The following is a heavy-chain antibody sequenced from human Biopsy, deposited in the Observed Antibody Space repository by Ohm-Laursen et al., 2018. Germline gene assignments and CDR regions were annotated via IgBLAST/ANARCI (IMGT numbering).Heavy chain of an antibody. V-gene: IGHV3-21*06. CDR1: GVTLSGYA. D-gene: IGHD2-21*01. Sequence: GSLRLSCAASGVTLSGYAMNWVRQAPGKGLEWVPSITGGGNYINYADSVRGRFTISRDNSKNSVYLVMSSLRAEDTAVYFCATAAYAPPYSDLWGRGTVVTVSS. J-gene: IGHJ4*02. CDR2: ITGGGNYI. CDR3: ATAAYAPPYSDL.